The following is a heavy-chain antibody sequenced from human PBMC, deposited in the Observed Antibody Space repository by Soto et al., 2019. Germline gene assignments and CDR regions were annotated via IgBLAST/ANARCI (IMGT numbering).Heavy chain of an antibody. D-gene: IGHD3-10*01. J-gene: IGHJ4*02. V-gene: IGHV3-11*06. CDR3: ARVPAYGSGSYYNS. CDR1: GFTFSDYY. CDR2: ISSSSSYT. Sequence: QVQLVESGGGLVKPGGSLRLSCAASGFTFSDYYMSWIRQAPGKGLEWVSYISSSSSYTNHADSVKGRFTISRDNAKNSLYLQMNSLRAEDTAVYYCARVPAYGSGSYYNSWGQGTLVTVSS.